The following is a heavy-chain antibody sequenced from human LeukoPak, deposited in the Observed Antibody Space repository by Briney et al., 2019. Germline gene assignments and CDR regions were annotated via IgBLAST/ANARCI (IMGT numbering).Heavy chain of an antibody. CDR1: GGSISSGGYY. D-gene: IGHD3-16*01. Sequence: SQTLSLTCTVSGGSISSGGYYWSWIRQPPGKGLEWIGYIYHSGSTYYNPSLKSRVTISVDRSKNQFSLKLSSVTAADTAVYYCARLAKDYDRAFDYWGQGTLVTVSS. V-gene: IGHV4-30-2*01. J-gene: IGHJ4*02. CDR3: ARLAKDYDRAFDY. CDR2: IYHSGST.